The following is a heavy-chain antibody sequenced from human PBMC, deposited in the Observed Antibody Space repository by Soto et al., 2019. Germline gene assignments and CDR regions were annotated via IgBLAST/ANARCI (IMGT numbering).Heavy chain of an antibody. V-gene: IGHV4-30-2*01. CDR3: ARDPDTAYFDY. D-gene: IGHD5-18*01. CDR2: IYHSGST. J-gene: IGHJ4*02. Sequence: QLQLQESGSGLVKPSQTLSLTCSVSGGSISSGGYSWSWIRQPPGKGLEWIGYIYHSGSTYYNPCLKSRVTISVDQSKNQFSLKVSSVTAADTAVYYCARDPDTAYFDYWGQGTLVTVSS. CDR1: GGSISSGGYS.